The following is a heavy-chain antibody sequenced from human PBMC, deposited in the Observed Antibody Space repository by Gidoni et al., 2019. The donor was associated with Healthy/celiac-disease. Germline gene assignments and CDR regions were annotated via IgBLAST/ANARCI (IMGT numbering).Heavy chain of an antibody. J-gene: IGHJ5*02. CDR3: ARLNCCKDNWFDP. Sequence: QLQLQESGPGLVKPSETLSLTCTVSGGSISSSSYYWGWIRQPPGKGLEWIGSIYYSGSTYYNPSLKSRVTISVDTSKNQFSLKLSSVTAADTAVYYCARLNCCKDNWFDPWGQGTLVTVSS. CDR1: GGSISSSSYY. CDR2: IYYSGST. D-gene: IGHD2-21*01. V-gene: IGHV4-39*01.